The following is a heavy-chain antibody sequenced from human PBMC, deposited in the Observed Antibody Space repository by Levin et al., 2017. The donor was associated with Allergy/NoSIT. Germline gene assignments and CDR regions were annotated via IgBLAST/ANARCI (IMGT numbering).Heavy chain of an antibody. Sequence: SGPTLVKPTETLTLTCTVSGFSLSIARMGVAWIRQPPGKALEWLAHISSNDEKSYSSSLKSSLTISKDTSTSQVVLTMTNMDPVDTATYYCARIQGGSGTFYPWGQGSLVTVSS. CDR1: GFSLSIARMG. CDR3: ARIQGGSGTFYP. CDR2: ISSNDEK. D-gene: IGHD3-10*01. V-gene: IGHV2-26*01. J-gene: IGHJ5*02.